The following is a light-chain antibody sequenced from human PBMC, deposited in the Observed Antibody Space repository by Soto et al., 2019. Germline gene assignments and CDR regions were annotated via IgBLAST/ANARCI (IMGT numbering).Light chain of an antibody. J-gene: IGKJ1*01. V-gene: IGKV1-39*01. CDR1: QGISSH. CDR3: QQTYRTPWT. CDR2: AAS. Sequence: DIQMTQSPSSLSASVGDRVTITCRASQGISSHLNWYQQKPGKVTKLLIYAASSLHSGVPSRFSGSGSGTDFTLTISSLQPEDFATFYCQQTYRTPWTFGQGAKVEI.